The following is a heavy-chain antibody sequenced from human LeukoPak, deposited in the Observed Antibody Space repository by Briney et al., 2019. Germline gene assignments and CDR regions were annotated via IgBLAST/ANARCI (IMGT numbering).Heavy chain of an antibody. V-gene: IGHV3-21*01. CDR2: ISSSSSYI. J-gene: IGHJ4*02. CDR1: GFTFSSYS. D-gene: IGHD3-9*01. CDR3: ARSPLRYFDWLSTEYFDY. Sequence: GGSLRLSCAASGFTFSSYSMNWVRQAPGKGLEWVSSISSSSSYIYYADSVKGRFTISRDNAKNSLYLQMNSLRAEDTAVYYCARSPLRYFDWLSTEYFDYWGQGTLVTVSS.